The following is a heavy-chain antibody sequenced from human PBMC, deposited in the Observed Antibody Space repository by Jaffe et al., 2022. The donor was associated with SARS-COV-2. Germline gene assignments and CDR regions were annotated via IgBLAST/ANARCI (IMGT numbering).Heavy chain of an antibody. Sequence: EVQLVESGGGLVQPGGSLRLSCAASGFTFTSYGMSWVRQAPGKGLEWVSVISASGDSTYYADSVKGRFTISRGNSKNTLYLQMNSLRAEDTAVYYCAKAYYYGSGTYYDYWGQGTLVTVSS. J-gene: IGHJ4*02. CDR1: GFTFTSYG. CDR3: AKAYYYGSGTYYDY. CDR2: ISASGDST. V-gene: IGHV3-23*04. D-gene: IGHD3-10*01.